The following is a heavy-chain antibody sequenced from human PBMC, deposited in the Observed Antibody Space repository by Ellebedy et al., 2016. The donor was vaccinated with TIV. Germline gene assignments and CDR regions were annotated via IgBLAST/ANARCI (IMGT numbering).Heavy chain of an antibody. Sequence: GESLKISXAASGFTFSSYSMNWVRQAPGKGLEWVSSISSSSSYIYYADSVKGRFTISRDNAKNSLYLQMNSLRAEDTAVYYCAKELGLAEVSFDYWGQGTLVTVSS. CDR2: ISSSSSYI. CDR1: GFTFSSYS. D-gene: IGHD7-27*01. CDR3: AKELGLAEVSFDY. V-gene: IGHV3-21*04. J-gene: IGHJ4*02.